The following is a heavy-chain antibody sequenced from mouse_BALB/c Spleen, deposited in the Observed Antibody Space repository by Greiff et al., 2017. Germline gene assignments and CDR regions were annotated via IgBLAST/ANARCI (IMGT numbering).Heavy chain of an antibody. Sequence: DVQLVESGGGLVKPGGSLKLSCAASGFAFSSYDMSWVRQTPEKRLEWVAYISSGGGSTYYPDTVKGRFTISRDNAKNTLYLQMSSLKSEDTAMYYCARRVRGFAYWGQGTLVTVSA. CDR2: ISSGGGST. J-gene: IGHJ3*01. V-gene: IGHV5-12-1*01. D-gene: IGHD2-14*01. CDR3: ARRVRGFAY. CDR1: GFAFSSYD.